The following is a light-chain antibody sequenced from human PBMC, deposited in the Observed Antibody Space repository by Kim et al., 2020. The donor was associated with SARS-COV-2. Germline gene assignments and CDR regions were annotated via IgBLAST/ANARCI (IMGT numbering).Light chain of an antibody. CDR3: SAWDSSLSSWV. V-gene: IGLV10-54*01. CDR2: RDT. Sequence: RTPATLTSQGKRNNVARQGAAWLQQHQGHPPKLLSYRDTNRPSGISERLSASRSGSTASLTITGLQPEDEADYYCSAWDSSLSSWVFGGGTQLTVL. J-gene: IGLJ3*02. CDR1: RNNVARQG.